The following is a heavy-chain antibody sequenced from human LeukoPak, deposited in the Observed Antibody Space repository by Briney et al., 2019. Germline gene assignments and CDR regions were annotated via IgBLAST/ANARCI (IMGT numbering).Heavy chain of an antibody. CDR3: ASFYCSGGSCYQYYYYYYMDV. Sequence: SETLSLTCTVSGGSISSYYWSWIRQPPGKGLEWIGIIYYSWSTYSNPSLRSRVTISVETSKNQFSLQLSAVTAADAAVYYCASFYCSGGSCYQYYYYYYMDVWGKGTTVTISS. V-gene: IGHV4-59*04. CDR2: IYYSWST. CDR1: GGSISSYY. J-gene: IGHJ6*03. D-gene: IGHD2-15*01.